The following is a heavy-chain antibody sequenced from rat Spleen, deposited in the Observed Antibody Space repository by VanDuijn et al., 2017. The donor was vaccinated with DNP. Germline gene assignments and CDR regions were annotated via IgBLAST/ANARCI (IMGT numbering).Heavy chain of an antibody. CDR3: ARSKLPGYVMDA. CDR1: GLTFSDHY. V-gene: IGHV5-7*01. Sequence: EVQLAESGGGLVQPGRSLKLSCAVSGLTFSDHYMAWVRQTPTKGLEWVASIGYDGSSTYYRDSVKGRFTISRDNAKSTLYLQMDSLRSEDTATYYCARSKLPGYVMDAWGQGASVTVSS. J-gene: IGHJ4*01. D-gene: IGHD1-4*01. CDR2: IGYDGSST.